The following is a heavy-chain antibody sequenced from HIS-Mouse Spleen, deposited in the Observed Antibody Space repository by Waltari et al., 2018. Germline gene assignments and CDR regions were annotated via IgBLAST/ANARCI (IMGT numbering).Heavy chain of an antibody. V-gene: IGHV4-34*01. Sequence: QVQLQQWGAGLLKPSETLSLTCAVYGGSFSGYYWSWIRRPPGKGLAWIGEINHSGSTNYNPSLTSRVSISVDTSKNQFSLKLSSVTAADSAVYYCARGRNWGWYFDRWGRGTLVTVSS. J-gene: IGHJ2*01. CDR1: GGSFSGYY. CDR2: INHSGST. D-gene: IGHD7-27*01. CDR3: ARGRNWGWYFDR.